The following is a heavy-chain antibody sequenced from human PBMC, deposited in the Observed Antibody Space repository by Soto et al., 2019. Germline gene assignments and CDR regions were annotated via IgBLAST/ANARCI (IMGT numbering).Heavy chain of an antibody. CDR2: ISLYSDGT. CDR3: ARVVPGAEAWFGP. D-gene: IGHD2-2*01. CDR1: GYTFSNYD. Sequence: ASVKVSFKTSGYTFSNYDITWVRQAPGQPLEWLGWISLYSDGTNYAQKFQGRVSMTTDTSTTTAYMELRSLRSDDTAVYYCARVVPGAEAWFGPWGQGTLVTVSS. V-gene: IGHV1-18*01. J-gene: IGHJ5*02.